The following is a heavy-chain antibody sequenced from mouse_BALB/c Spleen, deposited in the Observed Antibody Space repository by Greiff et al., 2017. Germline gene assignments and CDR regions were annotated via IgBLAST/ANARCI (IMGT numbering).Heavy chain of an antibody. CDR3: ARQPFDY. CDR2: ISSGGSYT. V-gene: IGHV5-9-3*01. CDR1: GFTFSSYA. Sequence: EVQVVESGGGLVKSGGSLKLSCAASGFTFSSYAMSWVRQTPEKRLEWVATISSGGSYTYYPDSVKGRFTISRDNAKSTLYLQMSSLRSEDTAMYYCARQPFDYWGQGTTLTVSS. J-gene: IGHJ2*01.